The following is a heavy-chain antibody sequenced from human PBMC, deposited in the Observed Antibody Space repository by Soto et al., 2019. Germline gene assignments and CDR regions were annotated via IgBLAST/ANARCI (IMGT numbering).Heavy chain of an antibody. J-gene: IGHJ4*02. CDR2: INNDGSRT. CDR3: GTTFEY. D-gene: IGHD1-26*01. Sequence: EVQVVESGGALVQPGGSLRLSCAASGFTFSNYWMHWVRQVPGEGLVWVSSINNDGSRTWCADSVRGRIAMSRDNARNLVYLQMNSLRAEDTAVYYCGTTFEYWGQGALVTVSS. V-gene: IGHV3-74*01. CDR1: GFTFSNYW.